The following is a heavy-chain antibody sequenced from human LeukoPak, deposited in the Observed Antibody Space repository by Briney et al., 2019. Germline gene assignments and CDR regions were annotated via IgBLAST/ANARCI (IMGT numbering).Heavy chain of an antibody. CDR3: ARDSDSGGYYNGFDF. D-gene: IGHD3-22*01. CDR1: GGSISSSSYY. CDR2: IYYSGST. V-gene: IGHV4-39*07. Sequence: PSETLSLTCTVSGGSISSSSYYWGWIRQPPGKGLEWIGSIYYSGSTYYNPSLKSRVTISVDTSKNQFSLKLSSVTAADTAVYYCARDSDSGGYYNGFDFWGQGALVTVSS. J-gene: IGHJ4*02.